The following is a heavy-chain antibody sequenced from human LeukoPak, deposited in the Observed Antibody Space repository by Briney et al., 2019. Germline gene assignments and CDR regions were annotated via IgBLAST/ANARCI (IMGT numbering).Heavy chain of an antibody. CDR1: GFTFSSYW. D-gene: IGHD1-26*01. V-gene: IGHV3-7*01. Sequence: PGGSLRLSCAASGFTFSSYWMSVVRQAPGKGLAWVANIKQDGSEKYYVYSVKGRCTISRDNAKNSLYLQMHSLRAEDTAVYYCARQGVGPSFRYYYYYYYMDVWGKGTTVIVSS. CDR3: ARQGVGPSFRYYYYYYYMDV. J-gene: IGHJ6*03. CDR2: IKQDGSEK.